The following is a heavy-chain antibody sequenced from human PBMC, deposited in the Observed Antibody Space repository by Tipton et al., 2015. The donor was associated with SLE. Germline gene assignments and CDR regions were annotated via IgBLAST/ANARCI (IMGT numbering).Heavy chain of an antibody. Sequence: QLVQSGAEVKKPGASVKVSCTASGYTFTSYDINWVRQAPGQGLEWMGWMNPNSGNTAYAPKFQGRVTMTRNTSIRTAYMELTKLRSGDTAMYYCARYGWYGLYYFDYWGQGTLVTVSS. D-gene: IGHD6-19*01. CDR2: MNPNSGNT. CDR3: ARYGWYGLYYFDY. V-gene: IGHV1-8*01. CDR1: GYTFTSYD. J-gene: IGHJ4*02.